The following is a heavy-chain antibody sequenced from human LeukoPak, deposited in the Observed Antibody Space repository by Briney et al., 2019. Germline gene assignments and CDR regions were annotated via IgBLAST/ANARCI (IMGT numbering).Heavy chain of an antibody. V-gene: IGHV1-69*02. CDR3: ARSSSYDPVPI. CDR1: GGTFSSYT. Sequence: SVKVSCKASGGTFSSYTIIWVRQAPGQGLEWMGKIVPILGIANYAQKFQGRVTIIADKSTSTAYMELSSLRSEDTAVYYCARSSSYDPVPIWGQGTLVTVSS. D-gene: IGHD3-3*01. CDR2: IVPILGIA. J-gene: IGHJ4*02.